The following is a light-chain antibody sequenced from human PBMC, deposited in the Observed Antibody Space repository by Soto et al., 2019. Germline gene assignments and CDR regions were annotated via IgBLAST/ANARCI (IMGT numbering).Light chain of an antibody. CDR1: SSDVGGYNY. J-gene: IGLJ1*01. CDR2: EVT. CDR3: GSHTSGSTGV. V-gene: IGLV2-14*01. Sequence: QSVLTQPASVSGSPGQSITISCTGTSSDVGGYNYVSWYQQHPGKAPELMIYEVTKRPSGVSNRFSGSKSGNTASLTISGLQDKDGADYYCGSHTSGSTGVSGTGTKVTVL.